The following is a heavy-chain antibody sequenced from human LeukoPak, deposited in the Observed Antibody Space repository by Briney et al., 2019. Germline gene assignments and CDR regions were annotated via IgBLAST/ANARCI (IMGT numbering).Heavy chain of an antibody. CDR1: GFTFSSYA. CDR2: ISGSGGST. Sequence: GGSLRLSCAASGFTFSSYAMSWVRQAPGKGLEWVSAISGSGGSTYYADSVKGRFTISRDNSKNTLYLQMNSLRAEDTAVYYCANRNYHDRSGYYFYYYFDYWGQGTLVTVSS. J-gene: IGHJ4*02. CDR3: ANRNYHDRSGYYFYYYFDY. D-gene: IGHD3-22*01. V-gene: IGHV3-23*01.